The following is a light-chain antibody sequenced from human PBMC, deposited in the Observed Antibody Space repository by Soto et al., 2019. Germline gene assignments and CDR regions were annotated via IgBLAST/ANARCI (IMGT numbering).Light chain of an antibody. CDR3: QQYHSTPLT. CDR2: WAS. CDR1: QSVLYSSNNKNY. J-gene: IGKJ4*01. V-gene: IGKV4-1*01. Sequence: IVMTQSPDSLAVSLGERATINCKSTQSVLYSSNNKNYLAWYQQKPGQPPKLLISWASTRESGIPDRFSGSGSGTDFTLTISSLQAEDVAVYYCQQYHSTPLTFGGGTKVGIK.